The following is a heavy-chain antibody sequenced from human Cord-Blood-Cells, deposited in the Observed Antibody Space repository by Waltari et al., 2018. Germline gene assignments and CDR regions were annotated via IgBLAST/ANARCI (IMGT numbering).Heavy chain of an antibody. CDR1: GGSISSSSYY. CDR2: IYYSGST. CDR3: ARPLDSSGFDY. Sequence: QLQLQESGPGLVKPSETLSLTCTVSGGSISSSSYYWGWIRQPPGKGLEWFGRIYYSGSTYYNPSLKSRVTISVDTSKNQFSLKLSSVTAADTAVYYCARPLDSSGFDYWGQGTLVTVSS. J-gene: IGHJ4*02. V-gene: IGHV4-39*01. D-gene: IGHD6-19*01.